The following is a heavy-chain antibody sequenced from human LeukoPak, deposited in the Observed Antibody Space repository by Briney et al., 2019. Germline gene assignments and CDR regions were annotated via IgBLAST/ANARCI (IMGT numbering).Heavy chain of an antibody. Sequence: ASVKVSCKVSGYTFTDYYMHWVQQAPGKGLEWMGLVDPEDGETIYAEKFQGRVTITADESTSTAYMELSSLRSEDTAVYYCARLIYSGYDKYYFDYWGQGTLVTVSS. CDR2: VDPEDGET. V-gene: IGHV1-69-2*01. J-gene: IGHJ4*02. D-gene: IGHD5-12*01. CDR3: ARLIYSGYDKYYFDY. CDR1: GYTFTDYY.